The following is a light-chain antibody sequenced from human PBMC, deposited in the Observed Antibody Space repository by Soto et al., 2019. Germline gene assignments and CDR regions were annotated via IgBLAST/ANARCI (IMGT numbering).Light chain of an antibody. Sequence: EIVLTQSPGTLSLSPGERAILSCRASQSVSSNLAWYQHKPGQAPRLLIYGASNRATGIPGRFSASGSGTDFTLTITPLEPEDSAVYFCQQYGNSPITFGQGTRLENK. CDR1: QSVSSN. V-gene: IGKV3-20*01. CDR3: QQYGNSPIT. CDR2: GAS. J-gene: IGKJ5*01.